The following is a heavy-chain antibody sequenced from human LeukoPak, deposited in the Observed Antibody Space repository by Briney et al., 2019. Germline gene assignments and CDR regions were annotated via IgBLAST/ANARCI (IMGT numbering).Heavy chain of an antibody. CDR3: ARVRPGSNYVDFDY. J-gene: IGHJ4*02. D-gene: IGHD4-11*01. CDR2: ISYDGSNK. Sequence: PGGSLRLSCAASGFTFSSCGMHWVRQAPGKGLEWVAVISYDGSNKYYAGSVKGRFTISRDNSESTLYLQMNSLRAEDTAVYYCARVRPGSNYVDFDYWGQGTLVTVSS. V-gene: IGHV3-33*05. CDR1: GFTFSSCG.